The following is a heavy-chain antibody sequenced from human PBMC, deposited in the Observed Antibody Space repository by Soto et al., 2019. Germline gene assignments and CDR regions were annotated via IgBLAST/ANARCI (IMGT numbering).Heavy chain of an antibody. CDR3: ARDYGSGSMYYYYYYGMDV. J-gene: IGHJ6*02. CDR1: GFTFSSYS. V-gene: IGHV3-21*01. CDR2: ISSSSYI. Sequence: EVQLVESGGGLVKPGGSLRLSCAASGFTFSSYSMNWVRQAPGKGLEWVSSISSSSYIYYADSVKGRFTISRDNAKNSLYLQMNSLRAEDTAVYYCARDYGSGSMYYYYYYGMDVWGQGTTVTVSS. D-gene: IGHD3-10*01.